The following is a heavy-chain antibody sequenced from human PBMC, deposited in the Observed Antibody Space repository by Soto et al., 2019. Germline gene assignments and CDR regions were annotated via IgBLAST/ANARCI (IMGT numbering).Heavy chain of an antibody. V-gene: IGHV1-69*08. CDR3: ARDRTPSAEYFQH. Sequence: QVQLVQSGAEVKKPGSSVKVSCKASGGTFSSYTISWVRQAPGQGLEWMGRIIPILGIANYAQKFQGRVMITANKSASTAYMELSSLRSEDTAVYYCARDRTPSAEYFQHLGQGTLVTVSS. D-gene: IGHD2-2*01. J-gene: IGHJ1*01. CDR1: GGTFSSYT. CDR2: IIPILGIA.